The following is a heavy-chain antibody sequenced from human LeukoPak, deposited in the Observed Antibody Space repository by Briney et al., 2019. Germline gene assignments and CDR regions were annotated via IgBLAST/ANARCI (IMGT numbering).Heavy chain of an antibody. CDR2: IYYSGST. V-gene: IGHV4-59*08. CDR3: ARHAPSGSSYYHYFDY. Sequence: SETLSLTCAVSGGSISSYFWSWIRQPPGKGLEWIGYIYYSGSTNYNPSVKSRGTISADTSKTEFTRKLSSVTAADTSVYYCARHAPSGSSYYHYFDYWGQGTLVTVSS. J-gene: IGHJ4*02. CDR1: GGSISSYF. D-gene: IGHD3-22*01.